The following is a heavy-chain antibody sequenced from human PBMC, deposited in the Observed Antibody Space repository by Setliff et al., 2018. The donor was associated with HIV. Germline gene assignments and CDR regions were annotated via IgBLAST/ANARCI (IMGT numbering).Heavy chain of an antibody. V-gene: IGHV4-39*02. CDR3: AREADGIDF. CDR1: GDSISSGSYY. CDR2: VHYTGNT. Sequence: SETLSLTCTVSGDSISSGSYYWGWIRQPPGKGLEWIGTVHYTGNTYHNPSLKSRVTISVEVSENQISLKLTAVTAADSAVYYCAREADGIDFWGQGTLVTVSS. D-gene: IGHD2-15*01. J-gene: IGHJ4*02.